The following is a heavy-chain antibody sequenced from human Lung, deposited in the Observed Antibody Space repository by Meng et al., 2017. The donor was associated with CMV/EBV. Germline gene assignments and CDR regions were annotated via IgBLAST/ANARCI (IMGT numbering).Heavy chain of an antibody. CDR1: GGTFTGYA. CDR2: IIPILGTV. J-gene: IGHJ3*02. D-gene: IGHD2-21*01. CDR3: ARGTAIVQYISSCLDI. V-gene: IGHV1-69*13. Sequence: SXXVSXKASGGTFTGYAVGWVRQAPGQGLEWMGGIIPILGTVNYAQNFQDRVTITADESTVTAYMELSSLRSEDTAVYYCARGTAIVQYISSCLDIWGQGXMVTVSS.